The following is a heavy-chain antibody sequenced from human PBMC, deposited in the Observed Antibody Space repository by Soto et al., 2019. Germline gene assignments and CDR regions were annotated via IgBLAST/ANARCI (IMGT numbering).Heavy chain of an antibody. D-gene: IGHD3-22*01. Sequence: ASVKVSCKASGGTFSSYAISWVRQAPGQGLEWMGGIIPIFGTANYAQKFQGRVTITADESTSTAYMELSSLRAEDTAVYYCARARREIVVVRVISGAFDIWGQGTMVTVSS. V-gene: IGHV1-69*13. CDR1: GGTFSSYA. CDR3: ARARREIVVVRVISGAFDI. J-gene: IGHJ3*02. CDR2: IIPIFGTA.